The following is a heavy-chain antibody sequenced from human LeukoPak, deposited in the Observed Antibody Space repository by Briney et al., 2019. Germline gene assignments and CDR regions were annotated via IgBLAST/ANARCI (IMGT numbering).Heavy chain of an antibody. V-gene: IGHV1-2*02. J-gene: IGHJ4*02. CDR2: INPNSGGT. D-gene: IGHD2-2*01. Sequence: ASVKVSCKASGYTFTDYYIHWVRQAPGQGLERMAWINPNSGGTYYAQNFHDRIALTRDTSISTAYMELSRLRSDDTAIYYCARANALYCSSTSCLFDYWGQGTLVTVSS. CDR3: ARANALYCSSTSCLFDY. CDR1: GYTFTDYY.